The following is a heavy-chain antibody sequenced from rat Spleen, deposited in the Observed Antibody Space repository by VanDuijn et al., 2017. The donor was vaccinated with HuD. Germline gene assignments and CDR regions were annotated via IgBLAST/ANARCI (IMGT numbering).Heavy chain of an antibody. CDR3: ARHYYYDGYWFAY. D-gene: IGHD1-12*03. CDR2: IIYDDTT. CDR1: GFTFSDYG. V-gene: IGHV5-17*01. Sequence: EVQLVESGGGLVQPGRSLKLSCAASGFTFSDYGMAWVRQAPKKGLEWVATIIYDDTTYYRYSVKGRFTISRDNAKSTLYLQMDGLRSEDTATYYCARHYYYDGYWFAYWGQGTLVTVSS. J-gene: IGHJ3*01.